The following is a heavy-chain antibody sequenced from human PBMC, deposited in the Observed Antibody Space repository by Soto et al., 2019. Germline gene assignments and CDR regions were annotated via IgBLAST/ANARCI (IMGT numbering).Heavy chain of an antibody. CDR2: IWYDGSNK. CDR1: GFTFSSYG. CDR3: LRNGITVAGTTNYMYYFHY. Sequence: QVQLVESGGGVVQPGRSLRLSCAASGFTFSSYGMHWVRQAPGKGLEWVAVIWYDGSNKYYADSVKGRFTISRDNSKNTRYLQMHSLRAGDTAVYYCLRNGITVAGTTNYMYYFHYWCEGTLVTVAS. D-gene: IGHD6-19*01. J-gene: IGHJ4*02. V-gene: IGHV3-33*01.